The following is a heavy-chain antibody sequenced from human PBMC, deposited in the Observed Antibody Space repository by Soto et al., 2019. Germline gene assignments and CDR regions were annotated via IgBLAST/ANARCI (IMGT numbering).Heavy chain of an antibody. Sequence: HPXESLILSCTTSGFSLNDFGIHWVRQAPGKGLEWVSHIWYHGNRKNYVDSVEGRFTISRDISKNTVYLQMDSLRVEDTAVYYCAKENTPPYFDYWGQGALVTVSS. CDR1: GFSLNDFG. CDR3: AKENTPPYFDY. D-gene: IGHD2-2*02. V-gene: IGHV3-33*06. CDR2: IWYHGNRK. J-gene: IGHJ4*02.